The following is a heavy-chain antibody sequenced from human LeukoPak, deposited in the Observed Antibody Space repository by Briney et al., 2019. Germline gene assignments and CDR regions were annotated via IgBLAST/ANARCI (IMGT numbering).Heavy chain of an antibody. CDR2: IIPIFGTA. D-gene: IGHD3-10*01. CDR3: ARVPSLTMVRGVRAGRLYYMDV. J-gene: IGHJ6*03. V-gene: IGHV1-69*05. Sequence: SVKVSCKASGGTFCSYAISWVRQDPGQGLEWMGGIIPIFGTANYAQKFQGRVTITTDESTSTAYMELSSLRSEDTAVYYCARVPSLTMVRGVRAGRLYYMDVWGKGTTVTVSS. CDR1: GGTFCSYA.